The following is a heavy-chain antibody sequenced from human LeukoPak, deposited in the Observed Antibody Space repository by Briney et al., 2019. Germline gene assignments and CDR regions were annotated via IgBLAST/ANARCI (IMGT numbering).Heavy chain of an antibody. Sequence: PSETLSLTCTVSGGSIGSYYWSWIRQPPGMGLEWIGQIYHSGSTDYNPSLKSRVTISIDTSKNQFSLKLSSVTAADTAVYYCARDSYCSGGSCYLYWGQGTLVTVSS. CDR2: IYHSGST. CDR3: ARDSYCSGGSCYLY. V-gene: IGHV4-59*12. CDR1: GGSIGSYY. J-gene: IGHJ4*02. D-gene: IGHD2-15*01.